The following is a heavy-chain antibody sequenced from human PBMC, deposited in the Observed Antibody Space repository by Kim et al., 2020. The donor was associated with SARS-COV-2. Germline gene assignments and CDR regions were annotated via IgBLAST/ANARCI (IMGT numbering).Heavy chain of an antibody. D-gene: IGHD6-13*01. J-gene: IGHJ4*02. Sequence: ASVKVSCKTSGYNFNAYAMSWVRQAPGQGLEWMGWINTKTGDAIYAQAFAGRFVLSLDTSVRTSYLQIDSLRAEDTAIYYCSRGSSSNWFPLPDFWGQGT. CDR3: SRGSSSNWFPLPDF. V-gene: IGHV7-4-1*01. CDR1: GYNFNAYA. CDR2: INTKTGDA.